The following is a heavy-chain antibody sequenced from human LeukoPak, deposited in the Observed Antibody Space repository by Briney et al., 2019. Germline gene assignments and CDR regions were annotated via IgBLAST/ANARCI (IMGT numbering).Heavy chain of an antibody. Sequence: SETPSLTCTVSGGSISSSSYYWGWIRQPPGKGLEWIGSIYYSGSTSYNPSLKSRVAISVDTSKNQFSLKLSSVTAADTAVYYCAGWLVRVAFDIWGQGQWSPSLQ. V-gene: IGHV4-39*05. CDR2: IYYSGST. CDR3: AGWLVRVAFDI. J-gene: IGHJ3*02. CDR1: GGSISSSSYY. D-gene: IGHD6-19*01.